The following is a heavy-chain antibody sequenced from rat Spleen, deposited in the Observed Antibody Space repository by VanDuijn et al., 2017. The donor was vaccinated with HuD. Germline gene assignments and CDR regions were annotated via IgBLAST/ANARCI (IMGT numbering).Heavy chain of an antibody. CDR3: TRDADDSSLFDY. J-gene: IGHJ2*01. CDR2: ITNNGGST. CDR1: GFTFNKYW. V-gene: IGHV5-31*01. Sequence: EVQLVESGGGPVQPGRSLKLSCVASGFTFNKYWMTWIRQAPGKGLEWVASITNNGGSTYYPDSVKGRFTISRDNAKSTLYLQMNSLRSEDTATYYCTRDADDSSLFDYWGQGLMVTVSS. D-gene: IGHD1-12*02.